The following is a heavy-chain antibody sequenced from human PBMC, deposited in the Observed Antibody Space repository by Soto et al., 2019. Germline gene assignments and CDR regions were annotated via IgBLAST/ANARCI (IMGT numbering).Heavy chain of an antibody. CDR1: GGSISSGGYY. D-gene: IGHD3-22*01. J-gene: IGHJ5*02. Sequence: QVQLQESGPGLVKPSQTLSLTCTVSGGSISSGGYYWSWIRQHPGKGLEWIGYIYYSGSTYYNPSLKSRVTXXVXTXXNQFALKLSSVTAADTAVYYCARDARLLPPGWFDPWGQGTLVTVSS. CDR2: IYYSGST. V-gene: IGHV4-31*03. CDR3: ARDARLLPPGWFDP.